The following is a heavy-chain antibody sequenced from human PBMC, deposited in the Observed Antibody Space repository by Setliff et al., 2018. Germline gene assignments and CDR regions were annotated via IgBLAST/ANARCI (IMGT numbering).Heavy chain of an antibody. V-gene: IGHV1-3*01. J-gene: IGHJ6*02. CDR3: ARDLIDPDYGDYLSFYYYGMDV. D-gene: IGHD4-17*01. CDR2: INAGNGNT. CDR1: GYTFTSYA. Sequence: ASVKVSCKASGYTFTSYAMHWVRQAPGQRLEWMGWINAGNGNTKYSQKFKGRVTITADESTSTANMELSSLRSEDTAVYYCARDLIDPDYGDYLSFYYYGMDVWGQGTTVTVSS.